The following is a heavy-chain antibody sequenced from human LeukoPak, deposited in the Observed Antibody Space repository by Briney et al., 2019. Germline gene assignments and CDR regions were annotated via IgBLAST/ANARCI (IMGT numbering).Heavy chain of an antibody. CDR1: GYTFTSYD. V-gene: IGHV1-8*01. J-gene: IGHJ4*02. CDR2: MNPNSGNT. CDR3: ATRPYCSGGSCRDDY. D-gene: IGHD2-15*01. Sequence: ASVKVSCKASGYTFTSYDIHWVRQATGQGLEWMGWMNPNSGNTGYAQKFQGRVTMTRNTSISTAYMELSSLRSEDTAVYYCATRPYCSGGSCRDDYWGQGTLVTVSS.